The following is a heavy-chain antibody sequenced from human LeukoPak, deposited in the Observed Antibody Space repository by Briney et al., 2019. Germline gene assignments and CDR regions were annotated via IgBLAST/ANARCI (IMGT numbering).Heavy chain of an antibody. J-gene: IGHJ4*02. V-gene: IGHV3-23*01. CDR1: GFTFSIYS. D-gene: IGHD5-12*01. Sequence: GGSLRLSCAASGFTFSIYSMNWVRQAPGKGLEWVSAISGSGGSTYYADSVEGRFTISRDNSKNTLYLQMNSLRAEDTAVYYCAKGSGYDSPTFVDYWGQGTLVTVSS. CDR3: AKGSGYDSPTFVDY. CDR2: ISGSGGST.